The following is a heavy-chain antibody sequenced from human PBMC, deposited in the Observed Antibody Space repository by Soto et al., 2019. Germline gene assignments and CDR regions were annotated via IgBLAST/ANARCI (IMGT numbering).Heavy chain of an antibody. V-gene: IGHV3-21*01. D-gene: IGHD3-16*01. CDR1: GFTFSSYS. Sequence: GSLRLSCAASGFTFSSYSMNGVRQGPGKGLEWVSSISSSSSYIYYADSVKGRFTISRDNAKNSLYLQMNSLRAEDTAVYYCARDRVYLGMADFLFDYWGQGTLVTVSS. J-gene: IGHJ4*02. CDR2: ISSSSSYI. CDR3: ARDRVYLGMADFLFDY.